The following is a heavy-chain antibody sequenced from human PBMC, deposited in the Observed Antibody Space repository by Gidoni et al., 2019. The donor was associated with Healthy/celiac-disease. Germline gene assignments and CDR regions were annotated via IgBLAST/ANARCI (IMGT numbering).Heavy chain of an antibody. V-gene: IGHV4-39*01. CDR3: ARHRERNYGDLFDL. Sequence: QLQLQESGPGLVKPAETLALTCIVSGGSVSSNSFHWGWVRQPPGKALEWLGTIYFLGTSYYNPSLKSRLTISIDTSKDQFSLRLGSVTATDTAVYYCARHRERNYGDLFDLWGQGTRVTVTT. CDR1: GGSVSSNSFH. J-gene: IGHJ5*02. D-gene: IGHD4-17*01. CDR2: IYFLGTS.